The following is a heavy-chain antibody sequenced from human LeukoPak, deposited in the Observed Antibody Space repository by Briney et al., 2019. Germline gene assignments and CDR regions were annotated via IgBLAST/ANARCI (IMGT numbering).Heavy chain of an antibody. V-gene: IGHV4-39*07. J-gene: IGHJ4*02. CDR2: IYYSGST. D-gene: IGHD3-22*01. CDR1: GGSISSSSYY. Sequence: SETLSLTCTVSGGSISSSSYYWGWIRQPPGKGLEWIGSIYYSGSTYYNPSLKSRVTISVDTSKNQFSLKLSSVTAADTAVYYCARDSSAYFDYWGQGTLVTVSS. CDR3: ARDSSAYFDY.